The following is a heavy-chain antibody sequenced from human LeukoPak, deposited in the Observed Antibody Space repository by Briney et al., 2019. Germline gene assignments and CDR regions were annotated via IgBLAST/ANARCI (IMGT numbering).Heavy chain of an antibody. CDR3: ARDREGLGEVGLYYYCMDG. J-gene: IGHJ6*02. Sequence: SQTLSLTCAVSGDSVSSNTTAWNWIRHSPSRGLEWLRMTYYRSKWYNDSAVAVKSPITINPATSKNHFSSTLKSVTPEDTAVYYCARDREGLGEVGLYYYCMDGRGQGTTVTVCS. D-gene: IGHD3-10*01. V-gene: IGHV6-1*01. CDR2: TYYRSKWYN. CDR1: GDSVSSNTTA.